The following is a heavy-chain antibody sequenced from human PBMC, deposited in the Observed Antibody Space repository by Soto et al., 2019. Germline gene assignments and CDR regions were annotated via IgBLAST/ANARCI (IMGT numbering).Heavy chain of an antibody. CDR3: ARREIQGPIDY. J-gene: IGHJ4*02. D-gene: IGHD1-26*01. V-gene: IGHV4-28*01. CDR1: GYSISSSNW. Sequence: QVQLQESGPGLVKPSDTLSLTCAVSGYSISSSNWWGWIRQPPGKGLEWIGYIYYSVTTYYNPSLKIRVTMSVDTSKNQSSLKLTSVTAVDTAVYYCARREIQGPIDYWGQGTLVPVSS. CDR2: IYYSVTT.